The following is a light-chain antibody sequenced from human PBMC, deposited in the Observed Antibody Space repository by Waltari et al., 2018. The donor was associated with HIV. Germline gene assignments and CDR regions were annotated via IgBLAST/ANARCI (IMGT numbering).Light chain of an antibody. CDR2: EVT. V-gene: IGLV2-8*01. CDR3: SSFAGTHKL. Sequence: QSALTQSPSASGSPGQSVNISCSGANSDISDYNYVSWYQQHSDRPPKLIIFEVTKRPSWFPDRFSGSKSGNTASLFVSGLQPEDEATYFCSSFAGTHKLFGGGTKLTVL. CDR1: NSDISDYNY. J-gene: IGLJ2*01.